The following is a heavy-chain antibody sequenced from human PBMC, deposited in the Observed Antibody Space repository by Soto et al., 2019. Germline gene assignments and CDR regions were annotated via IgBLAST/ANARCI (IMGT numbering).Heavy chain of an antibody. CDR3: AKAWGSGYANLYNWFDP. J-gene: IGHJ5*02. D-gene: IGHD3-3*01. V-gene: IGHV3-23*01. Sequence: EVQLLESGGGLVQPGGSLRLSCAASGFTFSSYAMSWVRQAPGKGLEWVSAISGSGGSTYYADSVKGRFTISRDNSKNTLYLQMTSLRAEDTAVYYCAKAWGSGYANLYNWFDPWGQGTLVTVSS. CDR1: GFTFSSYA. CDR2: ISGSGGST.